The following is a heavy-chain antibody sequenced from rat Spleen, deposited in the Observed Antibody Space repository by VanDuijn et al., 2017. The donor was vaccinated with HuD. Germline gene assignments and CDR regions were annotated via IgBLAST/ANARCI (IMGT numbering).Heavy chain of an antibody. CDR1: GFTFSSFP. CDR3: ARRRTMGITTSHYWYFDF. J-gene: IGHJ1*01. D-gene: IGHD1-9*01. CDR2: ISSGGGGT. V-gene: IGHV5S23*01. Sequence: EVQLVESGGGLVQPGRSLKLSCAASGFTFSSFPMAWVRQAPKKGLEWVASISSGGGGTYYPDPVKGRYTLSRDNAKSTLNRQMDSLRSEDTATYYCARRRTMGITTSHYWYFDFWGPGTMVTVSS.